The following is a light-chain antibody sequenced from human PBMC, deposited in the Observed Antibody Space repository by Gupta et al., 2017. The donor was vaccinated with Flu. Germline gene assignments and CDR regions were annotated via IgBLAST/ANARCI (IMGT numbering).Light chain of an antibody. CDR1: SSDVGGYDD. J-gene: IGLJ1*01. V-gene: IGLV2-11*01. CDR2: DVN. Sequence: QSALTQPRSVSGSPGQSVTISCTGTSSDVGGYDDVSWYQQHPGKAPKLMIYDVNERPAGVPDRFSGSKSGNTASLTISGLQAEEEADYYCCSHAGSYTYVFGTGTIVTVL. CDR3: CSHAGSYTYV.